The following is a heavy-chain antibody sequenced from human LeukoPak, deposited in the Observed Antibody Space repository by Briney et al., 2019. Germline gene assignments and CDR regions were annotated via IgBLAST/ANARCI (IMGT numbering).Heavy chain of an antibody. CDR2: IYHSGST. D-gene: IGHD1-1*01. Sequence: SETLSLTCTVSGGSISSGGYYWSWIRQPSGKGLEWIGYIYHSGSTYYNPSLKSRVTISVDRSKNQFSLKLSSVTAADTAVYYCASSTTGTTFDYWGQGTLVTVSS. J-gene: IGHJ4*02. V-gene: IGHV4-30-2*01. CDR3: ASSTTGTTFDY. CDR1: GGSISSGGYY.